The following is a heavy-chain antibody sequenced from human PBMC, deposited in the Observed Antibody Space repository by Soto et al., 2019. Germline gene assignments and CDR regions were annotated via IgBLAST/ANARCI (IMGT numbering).Heavy chain of an antibody. CDR1: GFTFGSFA. Sequence: GGSLRLSGAASGFTFGSFAMNWVRQAPGKGLEWLSYISTSSATQYFAESVKGRFTVSRDNAKNSLYLQMNSLRDEDTAVYYCARDSMAKISRFDYWGQGALVTVSS. CDR2: ISTSSATQ. D-gene: IGHD5-12*01. V-gene: IGHV3-48*02. J-gene: IGHJ4*02. CDR3: ARDSMAKISRFDY.